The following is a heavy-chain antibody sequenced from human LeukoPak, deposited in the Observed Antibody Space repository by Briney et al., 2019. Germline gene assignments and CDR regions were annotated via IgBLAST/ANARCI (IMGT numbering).Heavy chain of an antibody. J-gene: IGHJ5*02. V-gene: IGHV1-46*01. CDR2: INPSGGST. Sequence: ASVKVSCKASGYTFTSYYMHWVRQAPGQGLEWMGIINPSGGSTSYAQKFQGRVTMTRDTSTSTVYMELSSLRSEDTAVYYGARQPPPYYYDSSGYQNWFDPWGQGTLVTVSS. CDR3: ARQPPPYYYDSSGYQNWFDP. CDR1: GYTFTSYY. D-gene: IGHD3-22*01.